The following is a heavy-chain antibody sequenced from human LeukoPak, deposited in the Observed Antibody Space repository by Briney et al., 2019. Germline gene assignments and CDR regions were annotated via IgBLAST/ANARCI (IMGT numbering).Heavy chain of an antibody. J-gene: IGHJ4*02. CDR3: ARDHGGSYSY. Sequence: GGSRRLSGAASGLTFSSYWMSWVRQAPGKGLEWLGNIKQDGSEKYYVDSVKGRFTISRDNAKNSLYLKMNSLRAEDTAVYYCARDHGGSYSYWGQGTLVTVSS. V-gene: IGHV3-7*04. CDR1: GLTFSSYW. D-gene: IGHD1-26*01. CDR2: IKQDGSEK.